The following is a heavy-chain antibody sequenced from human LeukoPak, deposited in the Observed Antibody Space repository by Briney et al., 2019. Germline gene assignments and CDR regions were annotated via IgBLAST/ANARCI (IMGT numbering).Heavy chain of an antibody. Sequence: PGESLKISCKGSGYIFTHNWIGWVRQMPGKGLEWMGIIYPGDSGTRYSPSFEGQVTISVDKSISTAYLQWSSLKASDTAMYYCARQTRDGSGSRGYSFDFWGQGTLVTVSS. CDR1: GYIFTHNW. CDR3: ARQTRDGSGSRGYSFDF. J-gene: IGHJ4*02. D-gene: IGHD3-10*01. CDR2: IYPGDSGT. V-gene: IGHV5-51*01.